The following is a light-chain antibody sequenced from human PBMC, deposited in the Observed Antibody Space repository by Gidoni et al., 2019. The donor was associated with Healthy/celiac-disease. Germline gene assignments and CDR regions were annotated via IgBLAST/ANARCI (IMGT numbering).Light chain of an antibody. CDR1: QSVRSSY. V-gene: IGKV3-20*01. CDR3: QQYGSSPLIT. Sequence: EIVLTQSPGTLSLSPGERATLSCRASQSVRSSYLAWYQQKPGQAPRLLIYGASSRATGIPDRFSGSGSGTDFTLTISRLEPEDFAVYYCQQYGSSPLITFXQXTRLXIK. J-gene: IGKJ5*01. CDR2: GAS.